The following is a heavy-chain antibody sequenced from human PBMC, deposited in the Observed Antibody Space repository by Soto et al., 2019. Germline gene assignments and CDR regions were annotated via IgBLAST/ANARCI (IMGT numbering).Heavy chain of an antibody. CDR1: GFTFSGYG. J-gene: IGHJ6*02. CDR2: ITSSGSLI. D-gene: IGHD2-21*01. CDR3: AREKSDRFLAGGMAG. V-gene: IGHV3-48*03. Sequence: GGSLRLSWAASGFTFSGYGMNWVRQAPGKGLEWISYITSSGSLIYYADSLKGRFTISRDNAKNSLFLQMNSLRAEDTAVYYCAREKSDRFLAGGMAGWGRGTTGTVP.